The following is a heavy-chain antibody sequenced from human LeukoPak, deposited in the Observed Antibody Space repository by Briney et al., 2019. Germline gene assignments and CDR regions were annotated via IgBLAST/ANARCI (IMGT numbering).Heavy chain of an antibody. V-gene: IGHV3-53*01. J-gene: IGHJ6*02. CDR3: ARGREVITIFGVVIMSVSLGGMDV. Sequence: GRSLRLSCAASGFTVSSNYMSWVRQAPGKGLEWVSVIYSGGSTYYADSVKGRFTISRDNSKNTLYLQMNSLRAEDTAVYYCARGREVITIFGVVIMSVSLGGMDVWGQGTTVTVSS. D-gene: IGHD3-3*01. CDR2: IYSGGST. CDR1: GFTVSSNY.